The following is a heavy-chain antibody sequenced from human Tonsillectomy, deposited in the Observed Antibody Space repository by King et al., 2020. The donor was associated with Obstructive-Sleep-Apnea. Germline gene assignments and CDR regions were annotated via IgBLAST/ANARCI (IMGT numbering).Heavy chain of an antibody. J-gene: IGHJ5*02. CDR1: GGSFSGYY. CDR3: ARLQLGSGRSWFDP. Sequence: GQLQQWGAGLLKPSETLSLTCAVYGGSFSGYYWSWIRQPPGKGLEYIGEINHSGSTNYNPSLKSRVTISVDTSKNQFSLKLSSVTAADTAVYYCARLQLGSGRSWFDPWGQGALVIVSS. CDR2: INHSGST. D-gene: IGHD3-10*01. V-gene: IGHV4-34*01.